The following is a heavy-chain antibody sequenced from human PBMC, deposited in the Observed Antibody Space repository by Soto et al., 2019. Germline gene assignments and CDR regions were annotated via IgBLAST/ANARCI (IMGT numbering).Heavy chain of an antibody. CDR2: INPSGGST. J-gene: IGHJ4*02. V-gene: IGHV1-46*01. CDR1: GYTFTSYY. Sequence: ASVKVSCKASGYTFTSYYMQWVRQAPGQGLEWMGIINPSGGSTSYAQKFQGRVTMTRDTSTSTVYMELSSLRSEDTAVYYCARGYYDSSGQAPFFDYWGQGTLVTVSS. D-gene: IGHD3-22*01. CDR3: ARGYYDSSGQAPFFDY.